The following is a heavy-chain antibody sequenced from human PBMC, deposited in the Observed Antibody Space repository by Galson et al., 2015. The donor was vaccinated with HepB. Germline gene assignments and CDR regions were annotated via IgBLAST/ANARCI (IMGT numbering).Heavy chain of an antibody. CDR3: ARDLGTTGYYFAY. V-gene: IGHV3-48*02. Sequence: SLRLSCAASGFTFISYGMNWVRQAPGKGLEWISYISSSGSTIYYADSVKGRFTISRDDAKNSVHLQMNSLRDEDTAVYYCARDLGTTGYYFAYWGQGTLVTVSS. D-gene: IGHD3-9*01. CDR1: GFTFISYG. J-gene: IGHJ4*02. CDR2: ISSSGSTI.